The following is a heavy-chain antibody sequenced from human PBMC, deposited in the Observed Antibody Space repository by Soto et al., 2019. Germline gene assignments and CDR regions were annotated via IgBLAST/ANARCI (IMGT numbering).Heavy chain of an antibody. CDR2: VNPSGGHT. J-gene: IGHJ4*02. V-gene: IGHV1-46*01. Sequence: QVQLVQSGAEVKKPGASVKVSCKASGDTFTDYYIHWVRQAPGQGLEWMGTVNPSGGHTTYAQHCLGRMAMTMDTSTSTLYMEMTSLTSEDTAVYYCARGGHVVVVTAALDYWGQGTLGTVSS. CDR1: GDTFTDYY. CDR3: ARGGHVVVVTAALDY. D-gene: IGHD2-21*02.